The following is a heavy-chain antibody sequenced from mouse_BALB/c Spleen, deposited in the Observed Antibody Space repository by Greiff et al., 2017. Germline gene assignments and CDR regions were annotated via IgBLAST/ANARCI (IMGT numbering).Heavy chain of an antibody. V-gene: IGHV2-2*02. D-gene: IGHD4-1*01. J-gene: IGHJ2*01. CDR1: GFSLTSYG. CDR2: IWSGGST. Sequence: QVQLKESGPGLVQPSQSLSITCTVSGFSLTSYGVHWVRQSPGKGLEWLGVIWSGGSTDYNAAFISRLSISKDNSKGQVFFKMNSLQANDTAIYYYARTSANWDVEYYFDYWGQGTTLTVSS. CDR3: ARTSANWDVEYYFDY.